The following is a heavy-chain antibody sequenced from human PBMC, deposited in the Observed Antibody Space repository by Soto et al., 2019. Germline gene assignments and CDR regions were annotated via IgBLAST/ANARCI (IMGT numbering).Heavy chain of an antibody. CDR3: ARQGTPRGSDYAAFDF. CDR2: IYPGASDI. Sequence: GESLKISCQASGYTFIYFWVAWVRQVPGKGLEWMGVIYPGASDIRYSPSFEGHVTISADKSTNTAYLQWSSLEAADTAIYYCARQGTPRGSDYAAFDFCGPGTLVTVSS. V-gene: IGHV5-51*01. D-gene: IGHD3-10*01. J-gene: IGHJ4*02. CDR1: GYTFIYFW.